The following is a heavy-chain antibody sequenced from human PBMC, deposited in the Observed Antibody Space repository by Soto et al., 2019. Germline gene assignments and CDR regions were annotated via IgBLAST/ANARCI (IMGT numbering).Heavy chain of an antibody. D-gene: IGHD4-17*01. V-gene: IGHV3-74*01. J-gene: IGHJ5*02. CDR2: INSDGSST. CDR1: GFTFSNNW. CDR3: ARFRVDGDYVP. Sequence: EVQLVESGGGLVQPGGSLRLSCAVSGFTFSNNWMHWVRQAPGKGLVWVSRINSDGSSTSYADFVKGRFTISRDNAKNTLYLQMNSLRAEDTAVYYCARFRVDGDYVPWGQGTLVTVSS.